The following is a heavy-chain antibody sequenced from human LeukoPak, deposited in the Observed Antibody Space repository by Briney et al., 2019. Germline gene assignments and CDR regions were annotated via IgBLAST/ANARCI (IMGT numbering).Heavy chain of an antibody. Sequence: GGYLRLSCAASGFTFSSYAMSWVRQAPGQGLEWVSAISGSGGSTYYADSVKGRFTISRDNSKNTLYLQMNSLRAEATAVYYCAMPRHSYYDSSGYFDYWGQGTLVTVSS. J-gene: IGHJ4*02. D-gene: IGHD3-22*01. V-gene: IGHV3-23*01. CDR1: GFTFSSYA. CDR2: ISGSGGST. CDR3: AMPRHSYYDSSGYFDY.